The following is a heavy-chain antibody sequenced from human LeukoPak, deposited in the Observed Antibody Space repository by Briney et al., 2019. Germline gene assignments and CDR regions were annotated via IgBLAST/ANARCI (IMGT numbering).Heavy chain of an antibody. D-gene: IGHD2-2*01. J-gene: IGHJ3*02. CDR3: ARIVVVPAAMRPSRAFDI. V-gene: IGHV4-31*11. CDR1: GGSFSDYY. CDR2: IYYSGST. Sequence: SETLSLTCAVYGGSFSDYYWSWIRQHPGKGLEWIGYIYYSGSTYYNPSLKSRVTISVDTSKNQFSLKLSSVTAADTAVYYCARIVVVPAAMRPSRAFDIWGQGTMVTVSS.